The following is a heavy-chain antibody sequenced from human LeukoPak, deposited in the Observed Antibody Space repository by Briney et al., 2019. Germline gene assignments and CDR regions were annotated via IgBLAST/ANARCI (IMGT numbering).Heavy chain of an antibody. J-gene: IGHJ3*02. CDR1: GFTFSSYE. CDR3: ARDHYHDSSGYIPAGDAFDI. D-gene: IGHD3-22*01. V-gene: IGHV3-21*06. Sequence: AGGSLRLSCAASGFTFSSYEMNWVRQAPGKGLEWVSSIRSSSSYLYYADSVKGRFTISRDNANNSVYLQMNSLRAEDTAVYYCARDHYHDSSGYIPAGDAFDIWGQGTMVTVSS. CDR2: IRSSSSYL.